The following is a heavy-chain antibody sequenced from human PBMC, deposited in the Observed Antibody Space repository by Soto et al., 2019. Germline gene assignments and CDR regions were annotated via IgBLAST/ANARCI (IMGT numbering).Heavy chain of an antibody. Sequence: SETLSVTCAFYGGSFSVYYWSWIGQPPGRGLEWIGQINHSGSTNYNPSLKSRVTISVDTSKNQFSLKLSSVTAADTAVYYCARHRRYCSSTSCYGPYYYYYGMDVWGQGTPVTVSS. D-gene: IGHD2-2*01. V-gene: IGHV4-34*01. CDR2: INHSGST. J-gene: IGHJ6*02. CDR3: ARHRRYCSSTSCYGPYYYYYGMDV. CDR1: GGSFSVYY.